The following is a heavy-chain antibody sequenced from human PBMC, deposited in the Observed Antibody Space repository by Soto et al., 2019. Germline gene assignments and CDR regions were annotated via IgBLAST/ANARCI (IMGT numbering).Heavy chain of an antibody. CDR2: IYYSGST. Sequence: PSETLSLTCTVSGGSISSSSYYWGWIRQPPGKGLEWIGSIYYSGSTYYNPSLKSRVTISVDTSKNQFSLKLSSVTAADTAVYYCARHYSYYDFWSGYSTYFDYWGQGTLVTVSS. CDR3: ARHYSYYDFWSGYSTYFDY. J-gene: IGHJ4*02. D-gene: IGHD3-3*01. CDR1: GGSISSSSYY. V-gene: IGHV4-39*01.